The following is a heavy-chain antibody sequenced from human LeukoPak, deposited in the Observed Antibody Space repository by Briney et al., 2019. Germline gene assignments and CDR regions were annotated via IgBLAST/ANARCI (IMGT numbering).Heavy chain of an antibody. V-gene: IGHV4-30-2*01. Sequence: SETLSLTCDVSGGSFSSGAYCWIWLRPPPGQDLMGIEHIYHSENTYSNPCLNSRVTISPDRSKNQFPSKVSSVDAAVSAGYCLARGPGPGIAGSGNWGQGTLVTVSS. J-gene: IGHJ4*02. D-gene: IGHD1-20*01. CDR1: GGSFSSGAYC. CDR3: ARGPGPGIAGSGN. CDR2: IYHSENT.